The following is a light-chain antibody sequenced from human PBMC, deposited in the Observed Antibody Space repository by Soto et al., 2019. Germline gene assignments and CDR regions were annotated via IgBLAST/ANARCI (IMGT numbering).Light chain of an antibody. J-gene: IGLJ1*01. V-gene: IGLV2-14*01. Sequence: QSALTQPASVSGSPGQSITISCTGTSSDVGGYNYVSWYQQHPGKAPKLMIYEVSNRPSGVSNRFSGSKSGTSASLAISGLQSEDEAEYYCAAWDDNLSGLYVFGTGTKVTVL. CDR2: EVS. CDR3: AAWDDNLSGLYV. CDR1: SSDVGGYNY.